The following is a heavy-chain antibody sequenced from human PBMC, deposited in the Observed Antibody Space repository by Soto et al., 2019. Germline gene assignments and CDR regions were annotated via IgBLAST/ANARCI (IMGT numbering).Heavy chain of an antibody. V-gene: IGHV3-48*01. D-gene: IGHD6-19*01. CDR1: GFTFSSYS. Sequence: EVQLVESGGGLVQPGGSLRLSCAASGFTFSSYSMNWVRQAPGKGLEWVSYISSSSSTIYYADSVKGRFTISRDNAKNSLYLQMNSLRAEDTAVYYCARSDSSGWYQAFDYWGQGTLVTVSS. CDR2: ISSSSSTI. CDR3: ARSDSSGWYQAFDY. J-gene: IGHJ4*02.